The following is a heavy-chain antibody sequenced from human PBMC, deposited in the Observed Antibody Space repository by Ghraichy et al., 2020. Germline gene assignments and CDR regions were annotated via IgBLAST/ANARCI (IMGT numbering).Heavy chain of an antibody. V-gene: IGHV3-11*01. D-gene: IGHD5-24*01. CDR2: ISSSGSSI. CDR1: GFTFSDYY. J-gene: IGHJ4*02. Sequence: GESLNISCAASGFTFSDYYMNWIRQAPGKGLEWVSYISSSGSSIYYADSVKGRFTISRDNAKNSLYLQVNSLRVEDTAVYYCARGEYNYGRVPPIWGQGSLVTVSS. CDR3: ARGEYNYGRVPPI.